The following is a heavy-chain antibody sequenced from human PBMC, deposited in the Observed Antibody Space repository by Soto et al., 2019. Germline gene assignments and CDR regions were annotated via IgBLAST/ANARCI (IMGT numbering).Heavy chain of an antibody. CDR2: IYYSGST. CDR3: ARDGGDYGGNWGYGMDV. Sequence: QVQLQESGPGLVKPSQTLSLTCTVSGGSISSGGYYWSWIRQHPGKGLEWIGYIYYSGSTYYNPALKSRVTISVDASKNQFSRKLSSVTAADTAVYYCARDGGDYGGNWGYGMDVWGQGTTVTVSS. D-gene: IGHD4-17*01. CDR1: GGSISSGGYY. J-gene: IGHJ6*02. V-gene: IGHV4-31*03.